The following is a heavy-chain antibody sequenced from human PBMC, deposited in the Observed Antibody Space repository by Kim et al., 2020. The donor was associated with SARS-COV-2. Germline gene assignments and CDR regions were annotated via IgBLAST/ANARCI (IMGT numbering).Heavy chain of an antibody. CDR2: INSDGTSM. CDR3: VREPAP. J-gene: IGHJ5*02. Sequence: GGSLRLSCAVSGFTFSDYYMSWIRQAPGKGLEWVAYINSDGTSMKYADSVNGRFAISRDNGKQSLSLQMSSLTPDDTAVYYCVREPAPWGQGTLVTVSS. CDR1: GFTFSDYY. V-gene: IGHV3-11*01.